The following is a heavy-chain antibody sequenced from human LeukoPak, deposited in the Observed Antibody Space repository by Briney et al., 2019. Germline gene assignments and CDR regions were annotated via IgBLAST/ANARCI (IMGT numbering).Heavy chain of an antibody. Sequence: GGSLRLSCAASGFTFSSYSMNWVRQAPGKGLEWVSSISSSSSYIYYADSVKGRFTISRDNSKNTLYLQVNSLRAEDTAVYYCAMLASQYLTSWFDYWGQGTLVTVSS. V-gene: IGHV3-21*01. J-gene: IGHJ4*02. CDR2: ISSSSSYI. CDR1: GFTFSSYS. CDR3: AMLASQYLTSWFDY. D-gene: IGHD2/OR15-2a*01.